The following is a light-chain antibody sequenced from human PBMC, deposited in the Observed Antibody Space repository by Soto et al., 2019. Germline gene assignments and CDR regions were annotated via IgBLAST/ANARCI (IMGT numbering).Light chain of an antibody. CDR2: AAS. CDR1: QSISSS. V-gene: IGKV1-39*01. Sequence: DIQLTQSPSSLSASVGDRVTITCRASQSISSSLIWYQQKPGKAPKLLIYAASNLQSGVPSRFSGSGSGTDFTLTISSLQPEDFATYYCQQSYSTPITFGQGTRLEI. J-gene: IGKJ5*01. CDR3: QQSYSTPIT.